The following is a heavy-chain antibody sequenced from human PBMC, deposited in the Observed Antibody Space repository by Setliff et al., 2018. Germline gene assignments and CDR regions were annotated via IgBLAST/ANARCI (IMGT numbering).Heavy chain of an antibody. CDR3: ARGGVFGYWYFDL. J-gene: IGHJ2*01. CDR2: IYTGGNT. D-gene: IGHD3-10*02. V-gene: IGHV3-53*01. CDR1: GFTVSGNY. Sequence: GESLRLSCAGSGFTVSGNYMHWVRQAPGKGLEWVSVIYTGGNTFYADSVKGRFTISRDNSKNTLYLQMNSLSPEDTAVYYCARGGVFGYWYFDLWGRGSLVTVSS.